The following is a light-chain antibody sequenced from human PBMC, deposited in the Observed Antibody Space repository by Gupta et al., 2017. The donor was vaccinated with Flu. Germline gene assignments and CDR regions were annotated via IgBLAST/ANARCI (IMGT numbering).Light chain of an antibody. V-gene: IGKV2-30*01. Sequence: DAVMTQSPLSLPVSLGQPASISCRSSESLVYSDGDSYVSWFHQRPGQSPRRLIYKASNRYSGVPDRLTGSGSGTAFTLKIIRVEAEHVGVYYFSHSTRWPWTFGQGTRVEI. CDR3: SHSTRWPWT. CDR1: ESLVYSDGDSY. CDR2: KAS. J-gene: IGKJ1*01.